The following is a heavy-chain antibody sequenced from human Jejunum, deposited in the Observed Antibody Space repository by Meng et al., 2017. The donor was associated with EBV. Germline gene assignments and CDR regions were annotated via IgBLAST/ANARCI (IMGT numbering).Heavy chain of an antibody. D-gene: IGHD3-22*01. Sequence: QAQLLQSGAEVQQPGASGRVSCKASGYTFPGYFIHWVRQAPGQGLEWMGRINPNSGGTSYTQKFQGRVTMTRDTSITTAYMELSRLGSDDTAVYYCARDYSDSSRQGYWGQGTLVTVSS. V-gene: IGHV1-2*06. CDR1: GYTFPGYF. CDR2: INPNSGGT. J-gene: IGHJ4*02. CDR3: ARDYSDSSRQGY.